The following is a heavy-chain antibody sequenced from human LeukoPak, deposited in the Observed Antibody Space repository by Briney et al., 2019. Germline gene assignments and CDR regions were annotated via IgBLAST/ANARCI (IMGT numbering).Heavy chain of an antibody. V-gene: IGHV1-69*06. Sequence: ASVKVSCKASGGTFSSYAISWVRQAPGQGLEWMGGIIPIFGTANYAQKFQGRVTITADKSTSTAHMELSSLRSEDTAVYYCASLYCSSTSCPNDYWGQGTLVTVSS. CDR1: GGTFSSYA. CDR3: ASLYCSSTSCPNDY. D-gene: IGHD2-2*01. J-gene: IGHJ4*02. CDR2: IIPIFGTA.